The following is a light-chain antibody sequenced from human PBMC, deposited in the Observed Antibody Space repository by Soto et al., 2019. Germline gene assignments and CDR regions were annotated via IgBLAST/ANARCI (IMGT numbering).Light chain of an antibody. V-gene: IGKV1-5*01. CDR1: QSISGW. Sequence: DIQMTQSPSTLSASVGDRVTITCRASQSISGWLAWYQQKPGKAPKLLVYDASNLQSGVPLRFSGTRSGTEFTLPITSLQPDDFATYYCQQYDRSPPWTFGQGTKVEI. J-gene: IGKJ1*01. CDR2: DAS. CDR3: QQYDRSPPWT.